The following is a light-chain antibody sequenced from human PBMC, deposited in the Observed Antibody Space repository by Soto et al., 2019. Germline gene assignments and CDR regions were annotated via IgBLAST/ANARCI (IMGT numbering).Light chain of an antibody. CDR1: QSVSSSY. V-gene: IGKV3-20*01. CDR3: QQYGNSPYT. Sequence: IVLTQSPAILALSPGDRATLSCRASQSVSSSYLAWYQHKPGQAPRLLIHGASSRVTGIPDRFSGSGSGTDFTLTITRLEPEDFAVFHCQQYGNSPYTFGQGTKLEI. J-gene: IGKJ2*01. CDR2: GAS.